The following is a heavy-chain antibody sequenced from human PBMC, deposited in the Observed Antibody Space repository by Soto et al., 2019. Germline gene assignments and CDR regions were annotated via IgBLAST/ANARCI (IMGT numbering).Heavy chain of an antibody. D-gene: IGHD2-8*01. J-gene: IGHJ6*02. CDR3: AKESGCTNGVCSALGMDY. CDR1: GFTFSSYG. V-gene: IGHV3-30*18. CDR2: ISYDGSNK. Sequence: GGSLRLSCAASGFTFSSYGMHGVRQAPGKGLEWVAVISYDGSNKYYADSVKGRSTISRDNSKNTLYRQMNSLRAEDTAVYYCAKESGCTNGVCSALGMDYWGQGTTVTVSS.